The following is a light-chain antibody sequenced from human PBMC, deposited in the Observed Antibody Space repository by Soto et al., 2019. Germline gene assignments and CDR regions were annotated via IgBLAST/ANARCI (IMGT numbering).Light chain of an antibody. V-gene: IGKV3-15*01. J-gene: IGKJ5*01. Sequence: MNQSPSTLSASVGDRVTITCRASQSVSSNLAWYQQRPGQAPRLVIYGASTRATGIPARFSGGGSGTEFTLTISSLQSEDFAVYYCQQYNSWPPITFGQGTRLEIK. CDR3: QQYNSWPPIT. CDR2: GAS. CDR1: QSVSSN.